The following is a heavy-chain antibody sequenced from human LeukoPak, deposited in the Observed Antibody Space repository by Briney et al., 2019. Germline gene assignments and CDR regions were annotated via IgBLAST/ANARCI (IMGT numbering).Heavy chain of an antibody. J-gene: IGHJ3*02. CDR2: ISYDGSNK. Sequence: GRSLRLSCAASGLTFSSYAMHWFRQAPGKGLEWVAVISYDGSNKYYADSVKGRFTISGDKSKNTLYLQMNSLRPEDTAFYYCARGPGPIAGAKNPFDIWGQGTMVTVSS. D-gene: IGHD1-26*01. CDR1: GLTFSSYA. CDR3: ARGPGPIAGAKNPFDI. V-gene: IGHV3-30*01.